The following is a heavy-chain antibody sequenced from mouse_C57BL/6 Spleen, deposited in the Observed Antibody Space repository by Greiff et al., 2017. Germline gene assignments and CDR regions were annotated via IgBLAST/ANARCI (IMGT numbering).Heavy chain of an antibody. Sequence: VQLQQPGAELVKPGASVKMSCKASGYTFTSYWITWVKQRPGQGLVWIGDIYPGSGSTNYNEKFKSKATLTVDTSSSTAYMQLSSLTSEDSAVYYCARGESNWDYFDYWGQGTTLTVSS. J-gene: IGHJ2*01. V-gene: IGHV1-55*01. CDR1: GYTFTSYW. D-gene: IGHD4-1*01. CDR2: IYPGSGST. CDR3: ARGESNWDYFDY.